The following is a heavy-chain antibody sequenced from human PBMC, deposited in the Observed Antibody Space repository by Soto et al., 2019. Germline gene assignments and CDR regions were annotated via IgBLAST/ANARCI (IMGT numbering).Heavy chain of an antibody. V-gene: IGHV3-30-3*01. J-gene: IGHJ6*02. CDR3: AREEGRNLNLHYYYYGMDV. D-gene: IGHD1-7*01. CDR1: GFTFSSYA. Sequence: PGGSLSLSCAASGFTFSSYAMHWVRQAPGKGLEWVAVISYDRSNKYYADSVKGRFTISRDNSKNTLYLQMNSLRAEDTAVYYCAREEGRNLNLHYYYYGMDVWGQGTTVTVSS. CDR2: ISYDRSNK.